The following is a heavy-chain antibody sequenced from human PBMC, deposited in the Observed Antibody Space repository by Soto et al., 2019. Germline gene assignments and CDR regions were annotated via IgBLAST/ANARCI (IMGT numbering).Heavy chain of an antibody. D-gene: IGHD3-3*01. Sequence: QLQLQESGPGLVKPSETLSLTCTVSGGSISSSSYYWGWIRQPPGKGLEWIGSIYYSGSTYYNPSLKSRVTISVDTSKNQFSLKLSSVTAADTAEYYCASRSKSYYDFWSGYWFDPWGQGTLVTVSS. V-gene: IGHV4-39*01. J-gene: IGHJ5*02. CDR1: GGSISSSSYY. CDR2: IYYSGST. CDR3: ASRSKSYYDFWSGYWFDP.